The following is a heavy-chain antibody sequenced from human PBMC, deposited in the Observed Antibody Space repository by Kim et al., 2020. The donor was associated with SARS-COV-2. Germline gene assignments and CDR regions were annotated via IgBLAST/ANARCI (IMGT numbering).Heavy chain of an antibody. V-gene: IGHV2-5*02. D-gene: IGHD2-8*01. Sequence: SGPTLVKPTQTLTLTCTFSGFSVTTSGEGVGWIRQSPGKALEWLALIYWDDDKRYSPSLKSRLTLTGDTSKNQVVLTMTNVDAVDTATYYCAHRRKTTNVGSPFDIWGQGTMVTVSP. CDR3: AHRRKTTNVGSPFDI. CDR1: GFSVTTSGEG. CDR2: IYWDDDK. J-gene: IGHJ3*02.